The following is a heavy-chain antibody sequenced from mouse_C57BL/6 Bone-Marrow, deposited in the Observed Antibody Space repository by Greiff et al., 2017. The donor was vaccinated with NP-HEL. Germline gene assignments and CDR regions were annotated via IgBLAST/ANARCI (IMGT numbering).Heavy chain of an antibody. D-gene: IGHD2-12*01. V-gene: IGHV1-81*01. Sequence: VQLQESGAELARPGASVKLSCKASGYTFTSYGISWVKQRTGQGLEWIGEIYPRSGNTYYNEKFKGKATLTADKSSSTAYMELRSLTSEDSAVYFCARLRHLAMDYWGQGTSVTVSS. J-gene: IGHJ4*01. CDR3: ARLRHLAMDY. CDR1: GYTFTSYG. CDR2: IYPRSGNT.